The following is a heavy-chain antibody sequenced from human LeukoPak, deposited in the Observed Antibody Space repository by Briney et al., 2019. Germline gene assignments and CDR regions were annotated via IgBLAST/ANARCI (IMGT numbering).Heavy chain of an antibody. D-gene: IGHD2-2*01. J-gene: IGHJ4*02. CDR1: GFIFSSYW. Sequence: GGSLRLSCAASGFIFSSYWVTWVRQAPGKGLEWVANMYQDGSEKYYVDSVKGRFTISRDNAKNSLYLQMNSLRAEDTAIYYCAKGGGIVVIPAALYWGQGTLVTVSS. CDR2: MYQDGSEK. CDR3: AKGGGIVVIPAALY. V-gene: IGHV3-7*01.